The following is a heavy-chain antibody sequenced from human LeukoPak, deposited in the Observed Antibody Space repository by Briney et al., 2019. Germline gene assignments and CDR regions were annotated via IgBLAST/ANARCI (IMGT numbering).Heavy chain of an antibody. V-gene: IGHV3-66*01. CDR2: IYSGGST. J-gene: IGHJ4*02. CDR1: GFTSSSYA. Sequence: GGSLRLSCAASGFTSSSYAMSWVRQAPGKGLEWVSVIYSGGSTYYADSVKGRFTISRDNSKNTLYLQMNTLRAEDTAVYYCARERCSGGSCFLDYWGQGTLVTVSS. CDR3: ARERCSGGSCFLDY. D-gene: IGHD2-15*01.